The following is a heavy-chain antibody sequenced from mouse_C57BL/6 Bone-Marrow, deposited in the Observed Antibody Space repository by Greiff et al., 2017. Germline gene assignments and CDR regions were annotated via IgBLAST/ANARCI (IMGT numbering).Heavy chain of an antibody. CDR1: GYAFSSYW. CDR3: ARWGRETWFAY. J-gene: IGHJ3*01. CDR2: IYPGDGDT. V-gene: IGHV1-80*01. Sequence: QVQLQQSGAELVKPGASVKISCKASGYAFSSYWLNWVKQRPGKGLEWIGQIYPGDGDTNYNGKFKGKATLTADKSSSTAYMQLSSLTSEDSAVYFCARWGRETWFAYWGQGTLVTVSA.